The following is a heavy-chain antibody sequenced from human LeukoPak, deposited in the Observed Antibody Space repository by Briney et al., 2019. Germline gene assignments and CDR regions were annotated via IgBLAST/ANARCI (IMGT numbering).Heavy chain of an antibody. CDR2: IKKDGGET. J-gene: IGHJ4*02. V-gene: IGHV3-7*01. D-gene: IGHD5-24*01. CDR1: GFSFSNYG. CDR3: ARDMGWQQFDQ. Sequence: PGGSLRLSCAASGFSFSNYGMHWVRQAPGKGLERVANIKKDGGETYYMESVEGRFTISRDNARNSLYLQMNSLTVEDTAVYYCARDMGWQQFDQWGQGTLVTVSS.